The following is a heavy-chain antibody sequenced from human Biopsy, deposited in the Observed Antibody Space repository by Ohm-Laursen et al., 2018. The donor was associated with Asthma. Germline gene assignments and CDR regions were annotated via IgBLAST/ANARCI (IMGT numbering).Heavy chain of an antibody. Sequence: SLRLSCAASGFAVSRDYMFGARQAPGKGLEWVSVIYSGGTSHTADSVRGRFTISRDYSKNTLYLQMHSLRAEDTAVYYCARGDSSNWSHYYFDYWGQGTLVTVSS. J-gene: IGHJ4*02. D-gene: IGHD3-22*01. V-gene: IGHV3-53*01. CDR2: IYSGGTS. CDR1: GFAVSRDY. CDR3: ARGDSSNWSHYYFDY.